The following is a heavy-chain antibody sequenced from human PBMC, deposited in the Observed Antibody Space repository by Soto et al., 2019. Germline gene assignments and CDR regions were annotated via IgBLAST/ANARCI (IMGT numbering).Heavy chain of an antibody. CDR3: VTGGNNHYFDY. J-gene: IGHJ4*02. D-gene: IGHD1-26*01. V-gene: IGHV1-18*01. Sequence: QIQLVQSGAEVKKPGASLKVSCKASGYTFTTYGISWVRQVPGQGLEWMGWISTYNGNTNYALKFRGRVTVTTDTPTSTAYMEVRSLRSDDTAMYYCVTGGNNHYFDYWGQGTLVTVSS. CDR2: ISTYNGNT. CDR1: GYTFTTYG.